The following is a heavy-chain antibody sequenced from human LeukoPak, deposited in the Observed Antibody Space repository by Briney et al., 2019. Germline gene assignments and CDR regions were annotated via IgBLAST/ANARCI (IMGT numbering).Heavy chain of an antibody. J-gene: IGHJ3*02. CDR2: IKHDGSQK. D-gene: IGHD3-10*01. CDR3: ARDGMGGIKAFDI. Sequence: GGSLRLSCAASGFTVSTNCMTWVRQAPGRGLEWVANIKHDGSQKYYVDSVKGRITISRDNAKNSLYLQMNSLRAEDTAVYYCARDGMGGIKAFDIWGQGTMVTVSS. CDR1: GFTVSTNC. V-gene: IGHV3-7*05.